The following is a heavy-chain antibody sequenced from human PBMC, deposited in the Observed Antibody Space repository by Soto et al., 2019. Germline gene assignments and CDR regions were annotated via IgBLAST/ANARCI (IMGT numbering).Heavy chain of an antibody. CDR1: GGTFSSYT. CDR2: IIPIFGTA. CDR3: AREFAFPNWFDP. D-gene: IGHD2-21*01. Sequence: SVKVSCKASGGTFSSYTISWVRQAPGQGLEWMGRIIPIFGTANYAQKFQGRVTITADESTSTAYMELSSLRSEDTAVYYCAREFAFPNWFDPWGQGTLVTVSS. J-gene: IGHJ5*02. V-gene: IGHV1-69*13.